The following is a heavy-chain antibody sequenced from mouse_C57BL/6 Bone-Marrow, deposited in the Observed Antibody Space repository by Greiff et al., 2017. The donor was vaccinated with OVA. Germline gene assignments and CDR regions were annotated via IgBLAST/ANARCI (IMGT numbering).Heavy chain of an antibody. V-gene: IGHV14-4*01. CDR2: IDPENGDT. Sequence: VQLQQSGAELVRPGASVKLSCTASGFNIKDDYMHWVKQRPEQGLEWIGWIDPENGDTEYASKFQGKATITADTSSNTAYLQLSSLTSEDTAVYYCTTDYDPDWYFDVWGTGTTVTVSS. J-gene: IGHJ1*03. CDR1: GFNIKDDY. D-gene: IGHD2-4*01. CDR3: TTDYDPDWYFDV.